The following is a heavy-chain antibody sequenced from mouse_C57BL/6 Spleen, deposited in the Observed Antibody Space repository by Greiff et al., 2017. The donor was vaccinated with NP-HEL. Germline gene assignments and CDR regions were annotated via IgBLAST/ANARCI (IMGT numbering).Heavy chain of an antibody. CDR3: ARNDYDRDWFAY. Sequence: DVMLVESGGGLVKPGGSLKLSCAASGFTFSDYGMHWVRQAPEKGLEWVAYISSGSSTIYYADTVKGRFTISRDNAKNTLFLQMTSLRSEDTAMYYCARNDYDRDWFAYWGQGTLVTVSA. J-gene: IGHJ3*01. CDR1: GFTFSDYG. V-gene: IGHV5-17*01. D-gene: IGHD2-4*01. CDR2: ISSGSSTI.